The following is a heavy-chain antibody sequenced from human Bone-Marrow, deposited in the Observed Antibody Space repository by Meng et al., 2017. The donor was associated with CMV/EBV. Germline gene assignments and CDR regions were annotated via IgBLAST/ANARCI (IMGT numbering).Heavy chain of an antibody. V-gene: IGHV3-7*01. Sequence: GGSLRLSCTASGFTFRNYWMSWVRQAPGKGLEWVANIKQDGGEKYSADSVKGRFTISRDNSKNTLYLQMNSLRAEDTAVYYCAKDLFNSRGVDYWGQGTLVTVSS. J-gene: IGHJ4*02. D-gene: IGHD6-19*01. CDR3: AKDLFNSRGVDY. CDR1: GFTFRNYW. CDR2: IKQDGGEK.